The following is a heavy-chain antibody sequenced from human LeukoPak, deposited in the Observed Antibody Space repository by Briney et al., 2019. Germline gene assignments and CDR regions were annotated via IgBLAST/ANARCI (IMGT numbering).Heavy chain of an antibody. D-gene: IGHD6-25*01. V-gene: IGHV4-61*02. Sequence: NPSETLSLTCTVSGGSISSGSYYWSWIRQPAGKGLEWIGRVSTSGSTNYNPSLKSRVTLSVDTSKNQFSLKLSSVTAADTAVYYCARDPTTGYSSEVWFDPWGQGTLVTVSS. CDR3: ARDPTTGYSSEVWFDP. CDR1: GGSISSGSYY. J-gene: IGHJ5*02. CDR2: VSTSGST.